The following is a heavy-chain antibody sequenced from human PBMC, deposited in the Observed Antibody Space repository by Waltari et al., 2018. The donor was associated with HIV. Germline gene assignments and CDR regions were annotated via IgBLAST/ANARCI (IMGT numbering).Heavy chain of an antibody. J-gene: IGHJ4*02. Sequence: SCKASGYTFTGYYIHWVRQAPGQGLEWMGWINPNSGGTNYAQNFQGRVTMTRDTSISTAYMELSRLRSDDTAVYYCATPSYDSSGYYSAGSEFDYWGQGTLVTVSS. CDR1: GYTFTGYY. D-gene: IGHD3-22*01. CDR3: ATPSYDSSGYYSAGSEFDY. V-gene: IGHV1-2*02. CDR2: INPNSGGT.